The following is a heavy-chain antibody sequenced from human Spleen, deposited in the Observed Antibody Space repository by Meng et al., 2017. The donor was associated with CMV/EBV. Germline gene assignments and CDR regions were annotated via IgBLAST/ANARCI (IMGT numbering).Heavy chain of an antibody. J-gene: IGHJ3*02. Sequence: ASVKVSCKASGYTFTSYYMHWVRRAPGQGLEWMGIINPSGGSTSYAQKFQGRVTMTTDTSTSTAYMELRSLNSDDTAVYHCARDYYDSSVYWYDTFDIWGQGTMVTVSS. CDR3: ARDYYDSSVYWYDTFDI. CDR1: GYTFTSYY. CDR2: INPSGGST. V-gene: IGHV1-46*01. D-gene: IGHD3-22*01.